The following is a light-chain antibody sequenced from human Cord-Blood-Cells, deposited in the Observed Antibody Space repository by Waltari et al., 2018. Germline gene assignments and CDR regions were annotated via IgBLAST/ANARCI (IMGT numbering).Light chain of an antibody. J-gene: IGKJ2*01. CDR1: QSVSSSY. Sequence: ELVLTQSPGPLSLSPGERATLSCRASQSVSSSYLAWYQQKPGQAPRLLIYGASSRATGIPDRFSGSGSGTDFTLTISRLEPEDFAVYYCQQYGSSPRVYTFGQGTKLEIK. CDR2: GAS. V-gene: IGKV3-20*01. CDR3: QQYGSSPRVYT.